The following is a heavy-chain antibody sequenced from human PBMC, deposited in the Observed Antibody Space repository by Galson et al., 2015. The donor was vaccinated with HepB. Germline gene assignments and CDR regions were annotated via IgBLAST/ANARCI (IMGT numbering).Heavy chain of an antibody. CDR1: GFTFSSYA. Sequence: SLRLSCAASGFTFSSYAMSWVRQAPGKGLEWVSGIYGSGGRTYYADSVKGRFTISRDNSKNTLYLQMNSLRAEDTAVYYCAKGSGNVVYWGQGTLVTVSS. CDR3: AKGSGNVVY. V-gene: IGHV3-23*01. CDR2: IYGSGGRT. D-gene: IGHD3-10*01. J-gene: IGHJ4*02.